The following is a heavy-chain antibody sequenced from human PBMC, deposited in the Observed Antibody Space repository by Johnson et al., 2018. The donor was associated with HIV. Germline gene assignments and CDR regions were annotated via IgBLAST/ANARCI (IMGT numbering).Heavy chain of an antibody. CDR1: GFTFSSYA. Sequence: QVQLVESGGGVVQPGRSLRLSCAASGFTFSSYAMQWVRQAPGKGLEWVAVISYDGSNTYYADSVKGRFTISRDNSKNTLYLQMNSLRAEDTAVYYCAREGVRVVSPGAFDIWGQGTMVTVSS. CDR3: AREGVRVVSPGAFDI. D-gene: IGHD2-8*02. CDR2: ISYDGSNT. J-gene: IGHJ3*02. V-gene: IGHV3-30*04.